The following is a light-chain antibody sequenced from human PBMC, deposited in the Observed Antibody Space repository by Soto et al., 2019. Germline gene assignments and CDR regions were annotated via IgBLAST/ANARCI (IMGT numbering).Light chain of an antibody. CDR2: EVT. Sequence: QSALPQPASVSGSPGQSIAISCTGTSSDVGGYDYVSWHQQHPDKAPKLMIYEVTKRPSGVSNRFSGSKSGNTASLTISGLQPEDEADYYCSSHTSGSTRVFGSGTKVTVL. CDR3: SSHTSGSTRV. J-gene: IGLJ1*01. CDR1: SSDVGGYDY. V-gene: IGLV2-14*01.